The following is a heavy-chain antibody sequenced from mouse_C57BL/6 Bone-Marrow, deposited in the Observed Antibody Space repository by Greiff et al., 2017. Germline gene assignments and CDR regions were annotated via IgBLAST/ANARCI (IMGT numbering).Heavy chain of an antibody. CDR3: AKVAARNWYFDV. CDR2: IDPNSGGT. J-gene: IGHJ1*03. D-gene: IGHD1-1*02. Sequence: QVHVKQPGAELVKPGASVKLSCKASGYTFTSYWMHWVKQRPGRGLEWIGRIDPNSGGTKYNEKFKSKATLTVDKPSSTAYMQLSSLTSEYSAVYYCAKVAARNWYFDVWGTGTTVTVSS. CDR1: GYTFTSYW. V-gene: IGHV1-72*01.